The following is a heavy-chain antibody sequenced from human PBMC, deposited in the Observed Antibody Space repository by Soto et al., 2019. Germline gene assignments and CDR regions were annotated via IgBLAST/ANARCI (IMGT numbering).Heavy chain of an antibody. CDR1: GASLSGYS. CDR3: ARVGYCSTTSCYNFDF. CDR2: LNHSGST. J-gene: IGHJ4*02. Sequence: PSETLSLTCAVYGASLSGYSWSWIRQPPGKGLEWIGELNHSGSTNYSPSLKSRVTISVGTSRNQFSLKLSSVTAADTAVYYCARVGYCSTTSCYNFDFWGQGTPVTVSS. V-gene: IGHV4-34*01. D-gene: IGHD2-2*01.